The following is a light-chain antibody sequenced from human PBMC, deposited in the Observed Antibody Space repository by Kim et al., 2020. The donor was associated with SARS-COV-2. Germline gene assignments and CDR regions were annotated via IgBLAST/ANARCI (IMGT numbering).Light chain of an antibody. V-gene: IGKV3-11*01. Sequence: EIVLTQSPVTLSLSPGERATLSCRANQPVSDYLAWYQQKPGQAPRLRIYDASNRATGIPARFSGSGFGTDFTLTISSLETEDFAVYYCQQRSDWPRTFGQGTRLEIK. J-gene: IGKJ5*01. CDR3: QQRSDWPRT. CDR2: DAS. CDR1: QPVSDY.